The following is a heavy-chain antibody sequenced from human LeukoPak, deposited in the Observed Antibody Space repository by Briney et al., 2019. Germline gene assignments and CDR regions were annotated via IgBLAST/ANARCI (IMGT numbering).Heavy chain of an antibody. J-gene: IGHJ4*02. Sequence: ESGPTLVNPTQTLTLTCTFSGFSLSTSAVGVGSIRQPPGKALEWLALISWDDDKRYSPSLKSRLTITKATSKSQVVITMTNMDPVDTATYYSAHSPTRITMVRGVIRSFFDYWGQGTLVTVSS. D-gene: IGHD3-10*01. CDR2: ISWDDDK. V-gene: IGHV2-5*02. CDR3: AHSPTRITMVRGVIRSFFDY. CDR1: GFSLSTSAVG.